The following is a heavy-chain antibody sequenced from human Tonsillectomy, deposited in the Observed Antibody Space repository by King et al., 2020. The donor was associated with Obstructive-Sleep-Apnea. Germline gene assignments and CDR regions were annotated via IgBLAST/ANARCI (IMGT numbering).Heavy chain of an antibody. J-gene: IGHJ4*02. Sequence: VQLVESGGGVVQPGRSLRLSCAASGFTFSSYAMHWVRQAPGKGLEWVAVISYDGSNKYYADSVKGRFTISRDNSKNTLYLQMNSLRAEDTAVYYFARVLQWVDYWGQGTLVTVSS. CDR1: GFTFSSYA. CDR2: ISYDGSNK. D-gene: IGHD6-19*01. CDR3: ARVLQWVDY. V-gene: IGHV3-30*04.